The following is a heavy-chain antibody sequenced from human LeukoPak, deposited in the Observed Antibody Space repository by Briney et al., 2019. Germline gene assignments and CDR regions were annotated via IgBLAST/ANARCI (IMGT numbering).Heavy chain of an antibody. CDR1: GLTFSSYT. V-gene: IGHV3-48*01. J-gene: IGHJ6*03. CDR3: ARGIAARPSSYYYYYMDV. Sequence: PGGSLRLSCAASGLTFSSYTMNWARQAPGKGLEWVSYISSSSSTIYYADSVKGRFTISRDNAKNSLYLQMNSLRAEDTAVYYCARGIAARPSSYYYYYMDVWGKGTTVTVSS. D-gene: IGHD6-6*01. CDR2: ISSSSSTI.